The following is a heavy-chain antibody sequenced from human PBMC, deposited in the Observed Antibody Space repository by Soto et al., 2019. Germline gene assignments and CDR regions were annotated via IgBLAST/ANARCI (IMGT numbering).Heavy chain of an antibody. CDR3: ARDTGSGSYSPLSYYFDY. CDR1: GFTFSSYA. J-gene: IGHJ4*02. D-gene: IGHD1-26*01. Sequence: GGSLRLSCAASGFTFSSYAMHWVRQAPGKGLEWVAVISYDGSNKYYADSVKGRFTISRDNSKNTLYLQMNSLRAGDTAVYYCARDTGSGSYSPLSYYFDYWGQGTLVTVSS. CDR2: ISYDGSNK. V-gene: IGHV3-30-3*01.